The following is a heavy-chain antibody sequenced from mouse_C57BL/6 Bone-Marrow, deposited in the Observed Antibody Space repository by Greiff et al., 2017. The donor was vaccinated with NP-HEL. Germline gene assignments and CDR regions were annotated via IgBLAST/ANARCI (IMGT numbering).Heavy chain of an antibody. D-gene: IGHD1-1*01. CDR1: GYTFTTYP. J-gene: IGHJ2*01. CDR2: FHPYNDDT. Sequence: QVQLQQSGAELVKPGASVKMSCKASGYTFTTYPIEWMKQNHGKSLEWIGNFHPYNDDTKYNEKFKGKATLTVEKSSSTVYLELSRLTSDDSAVYYCARPPIYYYGSSYYYFDYWGQGTTLTVSS. CDR3: ARPPIYYYGSSYYYFDY. V-gene: IGHV1-47*01.